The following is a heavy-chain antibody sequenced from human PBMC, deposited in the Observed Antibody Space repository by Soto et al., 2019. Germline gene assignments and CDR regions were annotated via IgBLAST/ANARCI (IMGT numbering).Heavy chain of an antibody. D-gene: IGHD4-17*01. CDR3: ARDLAHGEYGDH. Sequence: GGSLRLSCAASGFTFSRYWMHWVRQAPGKGLMWVSRINSVGITTNYADSVKGRFTISRDNAKNTLYLQMNSLRAEDTAVYFCARDLAHGEYGDHWGQGTLVTVSS. J-gene: IGHJ4*01. V-gene: IGHV3-74*01. CDR2: INSVGITT. CDR1: GFTFSRYW.